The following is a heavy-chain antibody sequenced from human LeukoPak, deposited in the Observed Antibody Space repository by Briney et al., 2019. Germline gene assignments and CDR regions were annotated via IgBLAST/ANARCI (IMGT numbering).Heavy chain of an antibody. J-gene: IGHJ4*02. D-gene: IGHD3-9*01. V-gene: IGHV3-21*01. CDR2: ISSSTAYT. CDR3: ARGAGGYFDWLSALDY. CDR1: GFIFSTYS. Sequence: GGSLRLSCGASGFIFSTYSMTWVRQAPGKGLEWVASISSSTAYTSYADSVKGRFTISRDNAKNSLYLQMNSLRAEDTAVYYCARGAGGYFDWLSALDYWGQGTLVTVSS.